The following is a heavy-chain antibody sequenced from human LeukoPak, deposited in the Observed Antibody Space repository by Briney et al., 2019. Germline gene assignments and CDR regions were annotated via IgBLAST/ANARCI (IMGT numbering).Heavy chain of an antibody. Sequence: PSETLSLTCTVSGYSISNNYYWDWIRQPPGKGLEWIGNIYHSGSTYYNPSLKSRVTISVDTSKNQFSLKLSSVTAADTAVYYCARDLRADFWSGYYYYYYYMDVWGKGTTVTVSS. D-gene: IGHD3-3*01. CDR2: IYHSGST. V-gene: IGHV4-38-2*02. CDR3: ARDLRADFWSGYYYYYYYMDV. CDR1: GYSISNNYY. J-gene: IGHJ6*03.